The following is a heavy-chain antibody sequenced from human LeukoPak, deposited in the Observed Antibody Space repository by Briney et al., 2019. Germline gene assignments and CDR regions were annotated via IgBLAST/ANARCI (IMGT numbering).Heavy chain of an antibody. CDR2: LSFDGINK. CDR3: AKRRSAFGGVMVTGNFDY. J-gene: IGHJ4*02. D-gene: IGHD3-16*01. V-gene: IGHV3-30*18. CDR1: GFTFRNFG. Sequence: GESLRLSCAASGFTFRNFGMHWVRQAPGKGLEWLAVLSFDGINKYYTDSVKGRFTISRDNSKNTLYLQMISLRPEDTAVYFCAKRRSAFGGVMVTGNFDYWGQGALVTVSS.